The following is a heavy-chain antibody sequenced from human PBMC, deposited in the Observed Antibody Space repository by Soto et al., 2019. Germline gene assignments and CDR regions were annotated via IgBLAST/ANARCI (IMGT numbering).Heavy chain of an antibody. D-gene: IGHD3-16*01. J-gene: IGHJ6*02. CDR2: ISGSGGST. Sequence: EVQLLESGGGLVQPGGSLRLSCAASGFTFSSYAMSWVRQAPGKGLEWVSAISGSGGSTYYADSVKGRFTISRDNSKNPLYLQRNSLRAEDTAVYYCAKAPRVRGGGGGNYYGMDVWGQGTTVTVSS. CDR3: AKAPRVRGGGGGNYYGMDV. CDR1: GFTFSSYA. V-gene: IGHV3-23*01.